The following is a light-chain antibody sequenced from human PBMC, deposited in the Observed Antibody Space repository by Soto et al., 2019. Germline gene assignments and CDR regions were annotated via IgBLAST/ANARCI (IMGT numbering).Light chain of an antibody. J-gene: IGKJ2*01. CDR2: WAS. CDR1: QSVLYXSNNKNY. CDR3: QQYYSTPRT. Sequence: DIVMTQSPDSLAVSLGERATINCKSSQSVLYXSNNKNYLAWYQQKPGQPPKLLIYWASTRESGVPDRFSGSGSGTDFTLTISSLQAEDAAVYYCQQYYSTPRTFGQGTKLEIK. V-gene: IGKV4-1*01.